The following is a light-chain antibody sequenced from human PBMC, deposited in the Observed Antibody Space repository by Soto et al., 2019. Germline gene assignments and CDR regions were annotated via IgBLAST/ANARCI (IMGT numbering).Light chain of an antibody. CDR1: SSDIGAYNY. CDR3: SSLTTANSHV. J-gene: IGLJ1*01. Sequence: QSVLTXPASVSGSPGQSITFSCTGTSSDIGAYNYVSWYQQHPGKAPKLMIYEVTNRPSGVSDRFSGSKSGNTASLTISGLQAQDEADYYCSSLTTANSHVFGTGTKVTVL. V-gene: IGLV2-14*01. CDR2: EVT.